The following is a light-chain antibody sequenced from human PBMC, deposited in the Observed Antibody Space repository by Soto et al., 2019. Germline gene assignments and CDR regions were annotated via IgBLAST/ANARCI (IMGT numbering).Light chain of an antibody. CDR1: SSNIGSDT. Sequence: QSLLTQPPSASGTPGQRVTISCSGSSSNIGSDTVNWYQQLPGTAPKLLIHSDSQRPSGVPDRFSASKSGTSASLAISGLQSEDEADYYCASWDDSLNGHVFGGGTKVTVL. CDR2: SDS. V-gene: IGLV1-44*01. CDR3: ASWDDSLNGHV. J-gene: IGLJ2*01.